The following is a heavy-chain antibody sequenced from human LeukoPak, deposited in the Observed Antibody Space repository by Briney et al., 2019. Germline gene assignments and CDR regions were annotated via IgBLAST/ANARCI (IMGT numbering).Heavy chain of an antibody. V-gene: IGHV4-34*01. CDR2: INHGEST. J-gene: IGHJ6*02. D-gene: IGHD3-22*01. Sequence: SETLSLTCAVSGGSFSGYYWYWIRQPPGKGLEWIGEINHGESTNYNPSLRSRATLSVDTSKNQFSLKLTSVTAADTAVYYCARGRTYYYDTSGYYPSIYYGMDVWGQGTTVIVSS. CDR1: GGSFSGYY. CDR3: ARGRTYYYDTSGYYPSIYYGMDV.